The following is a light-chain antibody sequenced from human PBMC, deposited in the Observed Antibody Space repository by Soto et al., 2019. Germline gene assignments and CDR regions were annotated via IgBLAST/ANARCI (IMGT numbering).Light chain of an antibody. CDR1: QSVSSSY. J-gene: IGKJ5*01. V-gene: IGKV3-20*01. CDR3: QQYGSSPLYT. CDR2: GAS. Sequence: ELVLTQSPGTLSLSPGESATLSCRASQSVSSSYLAWYQQKPGQAPRLLIYGASSSATGIPDRFSGSGSGTDFTLTISRLEPEDFAVYYCQQYGSSPLYTFGQGTRLESK.